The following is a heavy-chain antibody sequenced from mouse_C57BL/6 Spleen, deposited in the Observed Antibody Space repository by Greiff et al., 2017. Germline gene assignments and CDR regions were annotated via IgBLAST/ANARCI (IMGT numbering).Heavy chain of an antibody. V-gene: IGHV1-55*01. CDR3: ARSACYSNYVFAY. CDR1: GYTFTSYW. Sequence: QVQLQQPGAELVMPGASVKLSCKASGYTFTSYWITWVKQRPGQGLEWIGDIYPGSGSTNYNEKFTSKATLTVDTSSSTAYIQLSSLTSEDSAVYYCARSACYSNYVFAYWGQGTLVTVSA. CDR2: IYPGSGST. J-gene: IGHJ3*01. D-gene: IGHD2-5*01.